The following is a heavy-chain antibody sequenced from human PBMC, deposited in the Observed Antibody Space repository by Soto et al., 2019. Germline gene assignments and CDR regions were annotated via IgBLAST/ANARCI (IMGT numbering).Heavy chain of an antibody. CDR1: GGSISSDNYY. J-gene: IGHJ4*02. V-gene: IGHV4-30-4*01. Sequence: PSETLSLTCTVSGGSISSDNYYLSWIRHPPGKGLEWVGYIYYSWSTYYNPSLKSRVIISIDTSKNQFSLKLSSVTAADTAVYYCARTSYFDNSGSAYWGQGTLVTVSS. CDR3: ARTSYFDNSGSAY. CDR2: IYYSWST. D-gene: IGHD3-22*01.